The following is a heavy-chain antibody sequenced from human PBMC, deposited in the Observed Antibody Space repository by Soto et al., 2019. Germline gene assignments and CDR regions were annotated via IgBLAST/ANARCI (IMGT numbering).Heavy chain of an antibody. CDR3: ARGLSPNCSGGSCYRYFDY. CDR2: INHSGST. V-gene: IGHV4-34*01. D-gene: IGHD2-15*01. J-gene: IGHJ4*02. Sequence: PSETLSLTCTVSGGSISSYYWSWIRQPPGKGLEWIGEINHSGSTNYNPSLKSRVTISVDTSKNQFSLKLSSVTAADTAVYYCARGLSPNCSGGSCYRYFDYWGQGTLVTVSS. CDR1: GGSISSYY.